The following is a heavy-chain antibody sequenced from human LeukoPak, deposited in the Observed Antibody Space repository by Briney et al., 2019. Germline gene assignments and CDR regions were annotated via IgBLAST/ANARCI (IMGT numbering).Heavy chain of an antibody. J-gene: IGHJ4*02. CDR2: ISASGGST. D-gene: IGHD2-15*01. CDR1: GFTFSSYA. Sequence: PGGSLRLSCAASGFTFSSYAMSWVRQAPGKGLEWVSAISASGGSTYYADSVKGRFTISRDNSKNTLYLQMSSLRAEDTAVYYCAKEFRGYCSGGSCYPGDYFDYWGQGTLVTVSS. CDR3: AKEFRGYCSGGSCYPGDYFDY. V-gene: IGHV3-23*01.